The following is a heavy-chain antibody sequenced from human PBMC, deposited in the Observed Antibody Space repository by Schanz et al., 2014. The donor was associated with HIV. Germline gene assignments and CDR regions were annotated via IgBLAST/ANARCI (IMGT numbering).Heavy chain of an antibody. CDR2: MNQDGSRK. V-gene: IGHV3-7*01. J-gene: IGHJ6*02. CDR1: GFTFSSYW. CDR3: AKDRNQYDSRYIGKGNYYYYYGMDV. D-gene: IGHD3-22*01. Sequence: EVQLVESGGGLVQPGGSLRLSCAASGFTFSSYWMTWVRQAPGKGLEMVANMNQDGSRKYYVDSVKGRFTISRDNAANSLFLQMNSLRPEDTAVYYCAKDRNQYDSRYIGKGNYYYYYGMDVWGQGTTVTVSS.